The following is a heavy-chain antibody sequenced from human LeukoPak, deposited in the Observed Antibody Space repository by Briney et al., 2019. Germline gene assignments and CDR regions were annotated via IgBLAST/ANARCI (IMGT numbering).Heavy chain of an antibody. CDR2: INHSGST. Sequence: NPSETLSLTCAVYGGSFSGYYWSWIRQPPGKGLEWIGEINHSGSTNYNPSLKSRVTISVDTSKNQFSLKLSSVTAADTAVYYCARENIVVVPAAALGVSTWGQGTLVTVSS. V-gene: IGHV4-34*01. J-gene: IGHJ4*02. CDR1: GGSFSGYY. D-gene: IGHD2-2*01. CDR3: ARENIVVVPAAALGVST.